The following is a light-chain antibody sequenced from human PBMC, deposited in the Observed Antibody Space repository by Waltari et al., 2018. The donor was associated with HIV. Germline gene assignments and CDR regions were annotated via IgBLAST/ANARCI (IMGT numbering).Light chain of an antibody. V-gene: IGKV3-11*01. Sequence: EVVLTQSPATLSLSPGETATLSCTARQNVGRFLAWYQKKPGQAPRLLIHDASNRAPGVTARFSALAAGTDFTLTISSLEPEDFAVYYCQQRSNWPPITFGQGTRLEIK. CDR2: DAS. CDR3: QQRSNWPPIT. CDR1: QNVGRF. J-gene: IGKJ5*01.